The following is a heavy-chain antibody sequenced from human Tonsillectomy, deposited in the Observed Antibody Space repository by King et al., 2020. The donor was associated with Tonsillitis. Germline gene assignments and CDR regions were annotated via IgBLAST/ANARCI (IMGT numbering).Heavy chain of an antibody. CDR2: IRYDGSNK. Sequence: VQLVESGGGVVQPGGPLRLSCAASGFTCSTYGMHWVRQAPGKGLEWVAFIRYDGSNKYYADSVKGRFTISRDNSKNTLFLQMNSLRAEDTAVYYCAKEGENDSRVAFAYWGQGTLVTVSS. V-gene: IGHV3-30*02. D-gene: IGHD3-22*01. J-gene: IGHJ4*02. CDR1: GFTCSTYG. CDR3: AKEGENDSRVAFAY.